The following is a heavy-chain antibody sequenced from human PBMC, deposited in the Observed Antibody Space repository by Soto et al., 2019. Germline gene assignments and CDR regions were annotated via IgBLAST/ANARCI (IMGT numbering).Heavy chain of an antibody. V-gene: IGHV3-23*01. D-gene: IGHD3-10*01. CDR1: GFTFSSYA. Sequence: EVQLLESGGGLVQPGGSLRLSCAASGFTFSSYAMSWVRQAPGKGLEWVSGISGSGGTTYYTDSVKGRFTISRDNSKNTLYLRMSGLRAEDTAVYYCAKDSHYYGSGSYYGWGQGTLVTVSS. CDR3: AKDSHYYGSGSYYG. CDR2: ISGSGGTT. J-gene: IGHJ4*02.